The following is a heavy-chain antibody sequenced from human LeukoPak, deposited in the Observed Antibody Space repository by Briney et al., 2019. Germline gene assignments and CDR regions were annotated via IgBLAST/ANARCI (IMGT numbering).Heavy chain of an antibody. D-gene: IGHD3-16*01. Sequence: SETLSLTCAVYGGSFSGYYWSWIRQPPGKGLEWIGETNHSGSTNYNPSLKSRVTTSVDTSKNQFSLKLSSVTAADTAVYYCARALEKYYDYVWGSYSSWFDPWGQGTLVTVSS. CDR2: TNHSGST. J-gene: IGHJ5*02. CDR1: GGSFSGYY. CDR3: ARALEKYYDYVWGSYSSWFDP. V-gene: IGHV4-34*01.